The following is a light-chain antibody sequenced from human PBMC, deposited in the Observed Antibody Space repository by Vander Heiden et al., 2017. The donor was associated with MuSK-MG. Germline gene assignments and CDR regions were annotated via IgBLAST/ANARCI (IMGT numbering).Light chain of an antibody. Sequence: EIVLTQSPATLSLSPGERATLSCRASQSVRSYIAWYQQKPGQSPRLLIYDASNRAIGIPARSRGRGPGTDFTLTISSLDPEDFAVYYCQQRRDWPPWTFGQGTRVE. J-gene: IGKJ1*01. CDR3: QQRRDWPPWT. CDR1: QSVRSY. CDR2: DAS. V-gene: IGKV3-11*01.